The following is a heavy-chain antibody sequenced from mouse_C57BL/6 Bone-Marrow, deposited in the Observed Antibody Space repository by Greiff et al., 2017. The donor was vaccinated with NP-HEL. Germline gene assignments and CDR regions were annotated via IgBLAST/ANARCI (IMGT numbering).Heavy chain of an antibody. D-gene: IGHD1-1*01. CDR2: FYPGGGSI. CDR1: GYTFTEYT. V-gene: IGHV1-62-2*01. CDR3: ARHDNYSGISRYYYAIDD. Sequence: VQLQQSGAELVKPGASVKLSCKASGYTFTEYTIHWVKQRPGQGLEWIGWFYPGGGSINYNEKFKDKATLTVDKSSSTAYMELSRLTSEDSAVYFCARHDNYSGISRYYYAIDDWGPAISVTVSS. J-gene: IGHJ4*01.